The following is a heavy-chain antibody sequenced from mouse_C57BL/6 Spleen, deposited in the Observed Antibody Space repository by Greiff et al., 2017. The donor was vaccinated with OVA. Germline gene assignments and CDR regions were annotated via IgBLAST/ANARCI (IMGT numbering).Heavy chain of an antibody. CDR1: GFTFSDYG. Sequence: EVKLMESGGGLVKPGGSLKLSCAASGFTFSDYGMHWVRQAPEKGLEWVAYISSGSSTIYYADTVKGRFTISRDNAKNTLFLQMTSLRSEDTAMYYCARPRGSSSWYFDVWGTGTTVTVSS. D-gene: IGHD1-1*01. CDR3: ARPRGSSSWYFDV. V-gene: IGHV5-17*01. J-gene: IGHJ1*03. CDR2: ISSGSSTI.